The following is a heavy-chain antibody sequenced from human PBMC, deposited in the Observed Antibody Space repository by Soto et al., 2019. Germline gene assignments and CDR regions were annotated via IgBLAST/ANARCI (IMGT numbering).Heavy chain of an antibody. D-gene: IGHD6-19*01. CDR3: ARTYSIGWLDY. Sequence: QVQLVESGGGVVQPGRSLRLSCAASGFTFSTYAMYWVRQAPGKGLEWVAVIWYDGSNKYYEDSVKGRFTISRDNSKNTLYLQMNSLRAEDTAVYYCARTYSIGWLDYWGQGTLVTVSS. J-gene: IGHJ4*02. CDR1: GFTFSTYA. CDR2: IWYDGSNK. V-gene: IGHV3-33*01.